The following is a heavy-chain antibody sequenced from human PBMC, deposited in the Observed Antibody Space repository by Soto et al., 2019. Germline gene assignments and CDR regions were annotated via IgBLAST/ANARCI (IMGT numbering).Heavy chain of an antibody. V-gene: IGHV1-3*01. CDR3: AREIPINIIPNLWSYPGERFDY. J-gene: IGHJ4*02. Sequence: ASVKVSCKASGYTFTSYAMHWVRQAPGQRLEWMGWINAGNGNTKYSQKFQGRVTITRDTSASTAYMELSSLRSEDTAVYYCAREIPINIIPNLWSYPGERFDYWGQGTLVTVSS. CDR2: INAGNGNT. CDR1: GYTFTSYA. D-gene: IGHD3-22*01.